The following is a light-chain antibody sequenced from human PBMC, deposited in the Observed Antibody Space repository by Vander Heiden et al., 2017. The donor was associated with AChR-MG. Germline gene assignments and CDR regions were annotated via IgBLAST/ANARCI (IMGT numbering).Light chain of an antibody. V-gene: IGLV3-21*02. CDR2: DDS. CDR3: QVWDSSSDPVV. J-gene: IGLJ2*01. CDR1: NVGSKS. Sequence: SYVLTQPPPVSVAPGQTARITCGGNNVGSKSVHWYQQKPGEAAVLVVYDDSDRPSGIPERFSGSNSGNTATLTISRVEAGDEADYYCQVWDSSSDPVVFGGGTKLTVL.